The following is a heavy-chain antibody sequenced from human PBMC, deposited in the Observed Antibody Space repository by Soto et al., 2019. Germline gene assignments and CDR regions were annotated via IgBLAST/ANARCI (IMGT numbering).Heavy chain of an antibody. CDR2: IYSGGST. Sequence: PGGSLRLSCAASGFTVSSNYMSWVRQAPGKGLEWVSVIYSGGSTYYADSVKGRFTISRDNSKNTLYLQMNSLRAEDTAVYYCAREYCSGGSCYVDYWGQGTMVTVYS. V-gene: IGHV3-53*01. D-gene: IGHD2-15*01. J-gene: IGHJ4*02. CDR1: GFTVSSNY. CDR3: AREYCSGGSCYVDY.